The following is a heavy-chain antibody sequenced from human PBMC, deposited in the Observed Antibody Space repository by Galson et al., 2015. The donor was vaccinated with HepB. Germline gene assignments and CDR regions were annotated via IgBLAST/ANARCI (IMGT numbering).Heavy chain of an antibody. D-gene: IGHD5-24*01. CDR3: ARLEPLGRDGNNWRYYFDY. CDR1: GGSISGTKYY. CDR2: IYYSGST. J-gene: IGHJ4*02. V-gene: IGHV4-61*05. Sequence: SETLSLTCIVSGGSISGTKYYWGWIRQPPGKGLEWIGYIYYSGSTNYNPSLKSRVAMAVDTSKNQFSLKLSSVTTADTAVYYCARLEPLGRDGNNWRYYFDYWGQGILVTVSS.